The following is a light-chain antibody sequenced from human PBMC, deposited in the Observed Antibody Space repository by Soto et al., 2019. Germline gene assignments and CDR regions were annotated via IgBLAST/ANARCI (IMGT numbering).Light chain of an antibody. CDR1: QSVSSY. J-gene: IGKJ1*01. Sequence: EIVLTQSPARLSLSPGERTTLPCRASQSVSSYLAWYQQKPGQAPRLLIYDASNRATGIPARFSGSGSGTDFTLTISSLEPEDFAVYYCQQHKNLPETFGQGMKAEI. CDR2: DAS. V-gene: IGKV3-11*01. CDR3: QQHKNLPET.